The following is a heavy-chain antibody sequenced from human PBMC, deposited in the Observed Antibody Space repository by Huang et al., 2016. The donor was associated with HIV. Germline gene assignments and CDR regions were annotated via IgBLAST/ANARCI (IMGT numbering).Heavy chain of an antibody. V-gene: IGHV4-39*01. J-gene: IGHJ4*02. CDR1: GGSISSTSYY. D-gene: IGHD3-10*01. CDR3: ARHSSYLSYYYRSGNPRYYFDF. Sequence: QLQLQESGSGLVKTSETLSLTCTVSGGSISSTSYYWGWIRQPPGKGLEWTGSIYYSGSTYYNPSLERRVTISVDTSKNQFSLKLSSVTAADTAVYYCARHSSYLSYYYRSGNPRYYFDFWGQGTLVTVSS. CDR2: IYYSGST.